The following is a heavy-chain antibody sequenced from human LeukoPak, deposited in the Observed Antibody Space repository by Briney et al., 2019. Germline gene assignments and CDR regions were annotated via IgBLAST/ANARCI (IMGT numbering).Heavy chain of an antibody. CDR1: GGSISSYY. V-gene: IGHV4-4*07. Sequence: PSQTLSLTCTVSGGSISSYYWSWIRQPAGKGLEWIGRIYTSGSTNYNPSLKSRVTMSVDTSKNQLSLKLSSVTAADTAVYYCASETWELVLDYWGQGTLVTVSS. J-gene: IGHJ4*02. D-gene: IGHD6-6*01. CDR2: IYTSGST. CDR3: ASETWELVLDY.